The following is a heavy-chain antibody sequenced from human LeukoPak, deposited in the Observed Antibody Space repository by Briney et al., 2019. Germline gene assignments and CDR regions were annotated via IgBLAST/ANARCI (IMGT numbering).Heavy chain of an antibody. V-gene: IGHV3-23*01. Sequence: PGGSLRLSCAASGFTFSSYAMSLVRQAPGKGLEWVSAISGSGGSTYYADSVKGRFTISRDNSKNTLYLQMNSLRAEDTAVYYCAKDPIVVVVAATPRWGQGTLVTVPS. CDR2: ISGSGGST. CDR3: AKDPIVVVVAATPR. CDR1: GFTFSSYA. D-gene: IGHD2-15*01. J-gene: IGHJ4*02.